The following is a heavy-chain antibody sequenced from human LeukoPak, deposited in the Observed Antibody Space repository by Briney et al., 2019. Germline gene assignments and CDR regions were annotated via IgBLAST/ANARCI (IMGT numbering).Heavy chain of an antibody. D-gene: IGHD2-2*01. V-gene: IGHV3-7*01. CDR3: ARDLAVPGPFRLYYYYGMDV. Sequence: GGSVTLLCAPSGFTFSSHWTSWARHAPGRGREGVTNIKQDGSKKYSVNSVRGRLTISRDNAKNSLYLQMNSLRAEGTAVYYGARDLAVPGPFRLYYYYGMDVWGQGTTVTVSS. CDR1: GFTFSSHW. CDR2: IKQDGSKK. J-gene: IGHJ6*02.